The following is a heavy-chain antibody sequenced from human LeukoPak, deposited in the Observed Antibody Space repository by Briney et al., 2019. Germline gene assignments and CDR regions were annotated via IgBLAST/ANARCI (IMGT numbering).Heavy chain of an antibody. CDR3: ARTLAKDGCNSYFDY. D-gene: IGHD5-24*01. CDR1: GYTFTSYG. J-gene: IGHJ4*02. V-gene: IGHV1-18*01. Sequence: ASVKVSCKASGYTFTSYGISLVRQAPGQGLEWMGWISAYNGNTNYAQKLQGRVTMTTDTSTSTAYMELRSLRSDDTAVYYCARTLAKDGCNSYFDYWGQGTLVTVSS. CDR2: ISAYNGNT.